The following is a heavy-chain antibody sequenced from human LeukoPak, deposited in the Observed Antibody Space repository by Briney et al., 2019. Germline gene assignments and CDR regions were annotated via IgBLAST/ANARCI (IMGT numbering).Heavy chain of an antibody. CDR3: AKDGGSYFATDPFDI. Sequence: GGSLRLSCAASGFTFSSYSMNWVRQAPGKGLEWVSSISSSSSYIYYADSVKGRFTTSRDNAKNSLYLQMNSLRAEDTALYYCAKDGGSYFATDPFDIWGQGTMVTVSS. V-gene: IGHV3-21*04. CDR1: GFTFSSYS. CDR2: ISSSSSYI. J-gene: IGHJ3*02. D-gene: IGHD3-16*01.